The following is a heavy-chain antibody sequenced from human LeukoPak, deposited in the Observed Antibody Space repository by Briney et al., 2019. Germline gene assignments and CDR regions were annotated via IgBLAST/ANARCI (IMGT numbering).Heavy chain of an antibody. CDR3: ARAPKGMTTVRYYYYYYMDV. V-gene: IGHV4-39*07. J-gene: IGHJ6*03. Sequence: SETLSLTCTVSGGSISSSTYYWGWIRQPPGKGLVWIGSIYFSGSTYYNPSRKSRVTISADTSKNQFSLKLSSVNAADTAVYFCARAPKGMTTVRYYYYYYMDVWGKGTTVTVSS. CDR1: GGSISSSTYY. D-gene: IGHD4-11*01. CDR2: IYFSGST.